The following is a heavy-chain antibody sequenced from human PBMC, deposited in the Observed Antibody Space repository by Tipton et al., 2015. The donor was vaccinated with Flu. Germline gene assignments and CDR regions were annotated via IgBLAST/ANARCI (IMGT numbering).Heavy chain of an antibody. J-gene: IGHJ4*02. D-gene: IGHD2-8*01. CDR1: GYSFTTYW. V-gene: IGHV5-51*03. CDR2: VYPAGSDT. CDR3: ARRREAMADY. Sequence: QLVQSGAELKKPGESLKISCQASGYSFTTYWIGWVRQQPGKGLEWMGIVYPAGSDTKYSPSFEGQVTISADKSRNTAYLQWNSLRASDTAMYYCARRREAMADYWGQGTLVTVSS.